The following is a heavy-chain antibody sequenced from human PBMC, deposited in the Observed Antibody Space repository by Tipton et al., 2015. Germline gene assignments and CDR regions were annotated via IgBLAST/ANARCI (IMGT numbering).Heavy chain of an antibody. Sequence: QSGAEVKKPGESLRISCKGSGYIFTNYWIGWVRQMPGKGLEYMGIIFPSDSDTRYSPSFQGRVSISADKSISTAYLQWNSLKASDTAMYYCARLGLDTSWWVDYWGQGTLVTVSS. CDR3: ARLGLDTSWWVDY. CDR2: IFPSDSDT. CDR1: GYIFTNYW. J-gene: IGHJ4*02. V-gene: IGHV5-51*01. D-gene: IGHD2-8*02.